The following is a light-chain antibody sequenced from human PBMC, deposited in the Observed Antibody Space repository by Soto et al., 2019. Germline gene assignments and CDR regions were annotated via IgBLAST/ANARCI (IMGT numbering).Light chain of an antibody. CDR1: QGISKF. V-gene: IGKV1-27*01. CDR2: GAS. Sequence: DIQMTQSPSSLSASVGDRVTITCRASQGISKFLAWYQQKPGKVPKLLIHGASTLQSGVPSRFSSSASGTDFTLTIISLQPEDVATYYCQKYNSAPRTFGQGTKVEIK. CDR3: QKYNSAPRT. J-gene: IGKJ1*01.